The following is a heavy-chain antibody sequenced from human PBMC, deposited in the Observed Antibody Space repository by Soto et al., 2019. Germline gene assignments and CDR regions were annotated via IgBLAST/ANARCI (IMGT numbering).Heavy chain of an antibody. J-gene: IGHJ6*02. CDR1: GGSISSGGYS. V-gene: IGHV4-30-2*01. CDR3: ARDSRAGMDV. CDR2: IYHSGST. Sequence: QLQLQESGSGLVKPSQTLSLTCAVSGGSISSGGYSWSWIRQPPGKGLEWIGDIYHSGSTYYNPSLKSRATISVDRSKNQFSLKLSSVTAADTAVYYCARDSRAGMDVWGQGTTVTVSS.